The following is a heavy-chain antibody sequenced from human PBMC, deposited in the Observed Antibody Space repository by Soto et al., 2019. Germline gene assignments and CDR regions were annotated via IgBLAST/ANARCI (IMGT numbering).Heavy chain of an antibody. J-gene: IGHJ4*02. Sequence: QVQLQESGPGLVKPSGTLSLTCAVSGGSISSTYWWSWVRQPPGKGLEWIGEIYHSGSTNYNPSLKSRVTISLDKSKNQFSLKLSSVTAADTAVYYCAREDYYDSSGYFDYWGQGTLVTVSS. CDR1: GGSISSTYW. CDR3: AREDYYDSSGYFDY. CDR2: IYHSGST. D-gene: IGHD3-22*01. V-gene: IGHV4-4*02.